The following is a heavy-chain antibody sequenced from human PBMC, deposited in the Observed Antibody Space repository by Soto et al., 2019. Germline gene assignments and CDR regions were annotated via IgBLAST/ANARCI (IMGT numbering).Heavy chain of an antibody. CDR3: AREKGYYDFWSGYAGPLDY. D-gene: IGHD3-3*01. J-gene: IGHJ4*02. Sequence: SETLSLTCTVSGGSISSGGYYWSWIRQHPGKGLEWIGYIYYSGSTYYNPSLKSRVTISVDTSKNQFSLKLSSVTAADTAVYYCAREKGYYDFWSGYAGPLDYWGQGTLVTVSS. CDR2: IYYSGST. CDR1: GGSISSGGYY. V-gene: IGHV4-31*03.